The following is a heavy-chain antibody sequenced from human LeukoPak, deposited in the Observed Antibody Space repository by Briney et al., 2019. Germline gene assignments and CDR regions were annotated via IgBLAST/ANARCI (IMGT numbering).Heavy chain of an antibody. Sequence: GASVKVSCKASGYTFTSYDINWVRQATGQGLEWMGWINPNSGNTGYAQKFQGRVTMTRNTSISTVYMELSSLRSEDTAVYYCARGSYSSRWPEVHWGQGTLVTVSS. CDR3: ARGSYSSRWPEVH. CDR1: GYTFTSYD. CDR2: INPNSGNT. D-gene: IGHD6-13*01. J-gene: IGHJ4*02. V-gene: IGHV1-8*01.